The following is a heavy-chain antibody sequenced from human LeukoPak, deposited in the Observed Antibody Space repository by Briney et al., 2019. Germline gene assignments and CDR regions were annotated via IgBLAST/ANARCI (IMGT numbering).Heavy chain of an antibody. CDR3: AREYSGSGYPDAFDI. CDR2: ISPSGGST. J-gene: IGHJ3*02. D-gene: IGHD3-22*01. Sequence: ASVKVSCKASGYTFTGYYMHWVRQAPGQGLEWMGWISPSGGSTSYAQKFQGRVTMTRDTSTSTVYMELSSLRSEDTAVYYCAREYSGSGYPDAFDIWGQGTMVTVSS. CDR1: GYTFTGYY. V-gene: IGHV1-46*01.